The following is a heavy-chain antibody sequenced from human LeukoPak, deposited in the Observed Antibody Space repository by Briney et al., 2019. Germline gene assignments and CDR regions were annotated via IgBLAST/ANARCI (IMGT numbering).Heavy chain of an antibody. Sequence: GGSLRLPCAASGFTFSSYWMSWVRQAAGKGLEWVANIKQDGSEKYYVDSVKGRFTISRDNAKNLLYLQMNSLRAEDTAVYYCAKTYNPSSHAAWFDPWGQGTLVTVSS. CDR2: IKQDGSEK. V-gene: IGHV3-7*01. D-gene: IGHD6-13*01. J-gene: IGHJ5*02. CDR1: GFTFSSYW. CDR3: AKTYNPSSHAAWFDP.